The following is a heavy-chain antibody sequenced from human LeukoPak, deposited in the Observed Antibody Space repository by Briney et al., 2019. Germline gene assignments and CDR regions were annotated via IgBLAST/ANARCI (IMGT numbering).Heavy chain of an antibody. D-gene: IGHD3-10*01. CDR2: IKQDGSEK. V-gene: IGHV3-7*01. Sequence: GGSLRPSCAASGLTFSTYWMTSVRQAPGKGLEWVANIKQDGSEKFYVVSVTGRFTVSRDNAKNSLYLQMDSLRAEDTAVYYCARDHYHGVGWFDPWGQGTLVTVSS. CDR3: ARDHYHGVGWFDP. CDR1: GLTFSTYW. J-gene: IGHJ5*02.